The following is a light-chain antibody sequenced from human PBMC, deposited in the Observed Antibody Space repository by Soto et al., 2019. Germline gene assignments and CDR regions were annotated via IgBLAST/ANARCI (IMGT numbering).Light chain of an antibody. CDR2: AAS. V-gene: IGKV1-8*01. J-gene: IGKJ3*01. Sequence: AIRMTQSPSSLSASTGDRVTITCRASQGISSYLAWYQQKPGKAPKLLIYAASTLQSWVPSRFSVSGSGTDFTLTISCLQSEDFATYYCQQYYSYPRTFGPGTKVDIK. CDR3: QQYYSYPRT. CDR1: QGISSY.